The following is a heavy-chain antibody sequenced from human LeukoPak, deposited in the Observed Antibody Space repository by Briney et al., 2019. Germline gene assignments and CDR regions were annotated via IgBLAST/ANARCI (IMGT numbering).Heavy chain of an antibody. CDR2: INEDGSEK. Sequence: PGGSLRLSCAASGFIFTSYWMSWVRQAPGKGLEWVANINEDGSEKYCVDSVKGRFTISRDNVKNSLYLQMNSPRVEDTAVYYCARIYLKQASASWGQGTLVTVPS. D-gene: IGHD3-10*01. J-gene: IGHJ5*02. CDR1: GFIFTSYW. CDR3: ARIYLKQASAS. V-gene: IGHV3-7*01.